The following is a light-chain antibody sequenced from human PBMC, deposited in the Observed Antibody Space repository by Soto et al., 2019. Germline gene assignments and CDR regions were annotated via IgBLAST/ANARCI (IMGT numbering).Light chain of an antibody. CDR3: LQHKSYPRT. CDR2: GTS. CDR1: QSVNNW. J-gene: IGKJ1*01. Sequence: DVQMTQSPSSLSASVGDRVTITCRASQSVNNWLAWYQQKPGKAPKSLIYGTSNLQGGAPSRFSGTGSGTDFTLTIDGLQPEDFATYYCLQHKSYPRTFGQGTKVEIK. V-gene: IGKV1D-16*01.